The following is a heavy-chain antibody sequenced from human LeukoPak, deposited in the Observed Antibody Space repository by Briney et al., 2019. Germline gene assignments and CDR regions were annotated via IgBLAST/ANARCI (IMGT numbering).Heavy chain of an antibody. Sequence: SETLSLTCTVSGGSISSGSYYWSWIRQPAGKGLEWIGRIYTSGSTNYNPSLKSRVTISVDTSKNQFSLKLSSVTAADTAVYYCARAGPRAAANYYYYYMDVWGKGTTVTVSS. CDR1: GGSISSGSYY. CDR3: ARAGPRAAANYYYYYMDV. D-gene: IGHD6-25*01. J-gene: IGHJ6*03. V-gene: IGHV4-61*02. CDR2: IYTSGST.